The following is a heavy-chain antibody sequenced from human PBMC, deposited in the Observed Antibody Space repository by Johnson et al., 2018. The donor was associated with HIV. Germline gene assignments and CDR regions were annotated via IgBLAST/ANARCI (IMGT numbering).Heavy chain of an antibody. CDR2: ISSSGDII. CDR1: GFTFSDYY. D-gene: IGHD6-6*01. J-gene: IGHJ3*02. CDR3: AKDLSIAARPAACDM. Sequence: VQLVESGGGLVKPGGSLRLSCAASGFTFSDYYMTWIRQAPGKGLEWLSFISSSGDIIRYADSVKGRFTISRDNAKNSLNLQMNSLRAEDTAVYYCAKDLSIAARPAACDMWGQGTLVTVSS. V-gene: IGHV3-11*04.